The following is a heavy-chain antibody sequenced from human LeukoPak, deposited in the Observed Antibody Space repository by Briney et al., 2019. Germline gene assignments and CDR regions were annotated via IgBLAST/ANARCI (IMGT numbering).Heavy chain of an antibody. Sequence: SETLSLTCAVYGGSFCGYYWSSIRQPLRRGLEWVGEINHIGSTTYNPSLKSRVTISVDTSKNQFSRKLSSVTAADTAVYYCARGTVLFVVVVAATEYWYFDLWGRGTLVTVSS. J-gene: IGHJ2*01. D-gene: IGHD2-15*01. V-gene: IGHV4-34*01. CDR2: INHIGST. CDR1: GGSFCGYY. CDR3: ARGTVLFVVVVAATEYWYFDL.